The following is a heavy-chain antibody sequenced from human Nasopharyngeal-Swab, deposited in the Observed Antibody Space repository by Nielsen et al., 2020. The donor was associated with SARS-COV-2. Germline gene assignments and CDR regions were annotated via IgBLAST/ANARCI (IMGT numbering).Heavy chain of an antibody. D-gene: IGHD1-26*01. CDR2: ISAYNGNT. V-gene: IGHV1-18*01. Sequence: ASVKVSCKASGGTFSSYAISWVRQAPRQGLEWMGWISAYNGNTNYAQKLQGRVTMTTDTSTSTAYMELRSLRSDDTAVYYCARGLEGATYDYWGQGTLVTVSS. CDR3: ARGLEGATYDY. J-gene: IGHJ4*02. CDR1: GGTFSSYA.